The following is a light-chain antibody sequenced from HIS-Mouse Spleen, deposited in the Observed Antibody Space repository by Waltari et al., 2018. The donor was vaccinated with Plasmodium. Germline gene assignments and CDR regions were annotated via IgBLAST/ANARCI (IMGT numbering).Light chain of an antibody. CDR2: GAS. CDR3: QQYNNWSFT. J-gene: IGKJ3*01. Sequence: EIVMTQSPATLSVSPGERATLSCRASQSVSSNLAWYQQKPGQAPRLRIYGASTRATGIPARFSGSGSGTEFTLTISSLKSEDFAVYYCQQYNNWSFTFGPGTKVDIK. V-gene: IGKV3-15*01. CDR1: QSVSSN.